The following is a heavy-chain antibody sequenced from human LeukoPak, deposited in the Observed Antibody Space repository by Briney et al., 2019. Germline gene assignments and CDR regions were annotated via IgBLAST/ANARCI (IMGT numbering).Heavy chain of an antibody. V-gene: IGHV1-18*01. J-gene: IGHJ4*02. CDR1: GYTFTSYG. CDR3: ARDRCSGGSCYLDY. CDR2: ISAYNGNT. Sequence: GASVKVSCKASGYTFTSYGISWVRQAPGQGLEWMGWISAYNGNTNYAQKLQGRVTMTADTSTSTAYMELRSLRSDDTAVYYCARDRCSGGSCYLDYWGQGTLVTVSS. D-gene: IGHD2-15*01.